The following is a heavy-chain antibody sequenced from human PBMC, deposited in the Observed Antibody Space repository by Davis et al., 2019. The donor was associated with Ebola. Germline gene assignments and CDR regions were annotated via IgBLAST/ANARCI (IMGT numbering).Heavy chain of an antibody. V-gene: IGHV3-73*01. D-gene: IGHD3-10*02. J-gene: IGHJ4*02. CDR3: ASYVLG. Sequence: GESLKISCAASRFTFSGSAMHWVRQASGKGLEWVGRIRTKTNNYATAYAASVKGRFSISRDDSRNTAYLQMNSLRAEDTSVYYCASYVLGWGQGTLVAVST. CDR1: RFTFSGSA. CDR2: IRTKTNNYAT.